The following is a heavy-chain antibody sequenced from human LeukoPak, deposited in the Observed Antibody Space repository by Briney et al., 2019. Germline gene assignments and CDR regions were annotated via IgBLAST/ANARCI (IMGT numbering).Heavy chain of an antibody. D-gene: IGHD5-12*01. Sequence: GGSLRLSRAASGFTFSSYGMHWVRQAPGKGLEWVAVIWYDGSNKYYADSVKGRFTISRDNSKNTLYLQMNSLRAEDTAVYYCARDHGYDPFFDYWGQGTLVTVSS. CDR3: ARDHGYDPFFDY. CDR2: IWYDGSNK. V-gene: IGHV3-33*01. CDR1: GFTFSSYG. J-gene: IGHJ4*02.